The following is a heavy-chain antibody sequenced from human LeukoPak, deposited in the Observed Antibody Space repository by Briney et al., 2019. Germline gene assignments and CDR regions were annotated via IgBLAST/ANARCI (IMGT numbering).Heavy chain of an antibody. J-gene: IGHJ4*02. CDR1: GYTFTSYA. CDR3: ASRDTAMVNDY. D-gene: IGHD5-18*01. Sequence: ASVKVSCKASGYTFTSYAISWVRQAPGQGLEWMGRIIPILNIANYAQKFQGRVTITADKSTSTAYMELSSLRSEDTAVYYCASRDTAMVNDYWGQGTLVTVSS. V-gene: IGHV1-69*04. CDR2: IIPILNIA.